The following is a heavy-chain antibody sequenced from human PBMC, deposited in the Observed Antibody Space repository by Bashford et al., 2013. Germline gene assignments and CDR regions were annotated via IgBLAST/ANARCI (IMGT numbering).Heavy chain of an antibody. CDR2: IYHSGST. CDR1: GGSISSSNW. CDR3: ARNTMVRGVPPKYFDY. D-gene: IGHD3-10*01. Sequence: SETLSLTCAVSGGSISSSNWWSWVRQPPGKGLEWIGEIYHSGSTNYNPSLKSRVTISVDKSKNQFSLKLSSVTAADTAVYYCARNTMVRGVPPKYFDYWGQGTLVTVSS. V-gene: IGHV4-4*02. J-gene: IGHJ4*02.